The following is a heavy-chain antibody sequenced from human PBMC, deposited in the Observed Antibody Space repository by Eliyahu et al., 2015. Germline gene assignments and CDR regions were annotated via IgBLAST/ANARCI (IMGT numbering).Heavy chain of an antibody. V-gene: IGHV1-3*04. CDR3: ARDRSIHFYYMDV. CDR2: INTDTGNT. CDR1: GYSFSDFA. D-gene: IGHD2/OR15-2a*01. Sequence: QVHLVQSGAEVKKPGASVRISCKTSGYSFSDFAMHWVRQAPGQSLEWLGWINTDTGNTKYSQKFQDRVTLTRDTSATTSYMVLTSLTSEDTATYFCARDRSIHFYYMDVWGKGTTVTVSS. J-gene: IGHJ6*03.